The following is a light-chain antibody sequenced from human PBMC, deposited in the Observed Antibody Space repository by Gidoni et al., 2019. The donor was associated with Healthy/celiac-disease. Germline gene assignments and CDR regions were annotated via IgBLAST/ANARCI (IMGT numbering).Light chain of an antibody. CDR3: CSYAGSYTLYV. J-gene: IGLJ1*01. CDR2: DVS. Sequence: QSALPQPRSVSGSPGQAVTLSCTGTSSDVGCYNYVAWYHQPPGKAPKLMICDVSKRPSGVPARFSGSKSGNTASLTISVLQAEDEADYYCCSYAGSYTLYVFGTGTKVTVL. V-gene: IGLV2-11*01. CDR1: SSDVGCYNY.